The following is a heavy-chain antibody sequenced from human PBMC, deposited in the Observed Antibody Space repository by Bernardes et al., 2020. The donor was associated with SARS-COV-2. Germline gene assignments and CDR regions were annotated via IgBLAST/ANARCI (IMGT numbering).Heavy chain of an antibody. D-gene: IGHD3-3*01. Sequence: SETLSLTCSVSGYSIRNANLYWAWIRQTPGKGLEWIGSIYYSGRTYYNPSLKSRVIMSVEKSRNQFSVRLNSVTAADTAVYYCARLSHFDFWTGFGGDFDCWGQGILGAVSA. CDR3: ARLSHFDFWTGFGGDFDC. J-gene: IGHJ4*02. V-gene: IGHV4-39*01. CDR1: GYSIRNANLY. CDR2: IYYSGRT.